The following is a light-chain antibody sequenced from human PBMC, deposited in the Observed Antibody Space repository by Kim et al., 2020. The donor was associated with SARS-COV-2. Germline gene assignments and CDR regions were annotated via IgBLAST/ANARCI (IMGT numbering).Light chain of an antibody. CDR2: LNSDGSL. Sequence: AAAQLTCNLSSGHNTYAIAWHQQQPEKGPRFLMKLNSDGSLTKGDGIPDRFSGSTSGAERYLTISNLHSEDEADYYCQTWGTGIVVFGGGTQLTVL. CDR1: SGHNTYA. V-gene: IGLV4-69*01. J-gene: IGLJ3*02. CDR3: QTWGTGIVV.